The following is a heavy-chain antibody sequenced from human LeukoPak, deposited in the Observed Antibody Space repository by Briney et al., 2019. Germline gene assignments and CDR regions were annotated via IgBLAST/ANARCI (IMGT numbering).Heavy chain of an antibody. J-gene: IGHJ5*02. CDR2: INPNSGDT. Sequence: EASVKVSCKASGYTFTGYYLHWVRQAPGQGFEWMAWINPNSGDTKSAQKFQGRVTLTTDMSINTAYIEVNRLTSDDTAVYYCARGSRSPIVAASTHGDRWGQGTLVTVSS. CDR3: ARGSRSPIVAASTHGDR. V-gene: IGHV1-2*02. CDR1: GYTFTGYY. D-gene: IGHD2-15*01.